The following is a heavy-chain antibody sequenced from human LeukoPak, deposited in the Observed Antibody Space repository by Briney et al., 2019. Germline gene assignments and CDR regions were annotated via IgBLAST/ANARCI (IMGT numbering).Heavy chain of an antibody. CDR1: GYTFTSYY. Sequence: ASVKVSCKASGYTFTSYYIHWVRQAPGQGLEWMGIINCSGGSTSYAQKFQGRVTMTRDTSTSTAYMELSSLRSDDTAVYYCARGGKLGGAFDIWGPGTMVTVSS. D-gene: IGHD7-27*01. J-gene: IGHJ3*02. V-gene: IGHV1-46*01. CDR2: INCSGGST. CDR3: ARGGKLGGAFDI.